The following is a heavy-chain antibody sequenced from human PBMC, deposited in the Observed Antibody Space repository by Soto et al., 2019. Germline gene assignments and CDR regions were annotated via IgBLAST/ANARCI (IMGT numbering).Heavy chain of an antibody. Sequence: QVQLQQWGAGLLKSSETLSLTCAVYGGLVSSGNYYWSWIRQPPGKGLEWIGEMSHSGGTHFNPSLKSRVTVSVDTSKNQFSLKMSSVTAADTALYYCARVERGAATTVVDAFDIWGPGTMVTVSS. CDR2: MSHSGGT. CDR3: ARVERGAATTVVDAFDI. CDR1: GGLVSSGNYY. D-gene: IGHD1-1*01. V-gene: IGHV4-34*01. J-gene: IGHJ3*02.